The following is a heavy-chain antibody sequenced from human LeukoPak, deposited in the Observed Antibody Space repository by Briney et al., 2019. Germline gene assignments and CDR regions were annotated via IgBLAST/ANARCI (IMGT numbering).Heavy chain of an antibody. V-gene: IGHV3-33*01. J-gene: IGHJ4*02. D-gene: IGHD4-23*01. CDR2: MWSDGTKK. Sequence: PGGSLRLSCAASGFTFSHYGMHWVRQAPGKGLEWVAVMWSDGTKKYYADSVKGRFTVSRDNAKNTLYLQMNSLRVEDTAVYYCARGRPHGNDYWGQGTLVTVSS. CDR3: ARGRPHGNDY. CDR1: GFTFSHYG.